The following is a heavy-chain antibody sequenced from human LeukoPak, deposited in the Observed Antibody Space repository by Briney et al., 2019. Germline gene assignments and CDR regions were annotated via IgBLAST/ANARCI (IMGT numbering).Heavy chain of an antibody. CDR2: IYYSGST. J-gene: IGHJ4*02. CDR1: GGSISSGDYY. CDR3: AQRARYYDILTGYYDLDDY. V-gene: IGHV4-30-4*08. Sequence: SETLSLTCTVSGGSISSGDYYWSWIRQPPGKGLEWIGYIYYSGSTYYNPSLKSRVTISVDTSKNQFSLKLSSVTAADTAVYYCAQRARYYDILTGYYDLDDYWGQGTLVTVSS. D-gene: IGHD3-9*01.